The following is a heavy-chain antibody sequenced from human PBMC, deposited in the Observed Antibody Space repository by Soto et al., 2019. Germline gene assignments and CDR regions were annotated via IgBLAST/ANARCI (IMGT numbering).Heavy chain of an antibody. J-gene: IGHJ6*02. CDR1: GFTVSSNY. Sequence: GGSLRLSCAASGFTVSSNYMSWVRQAPGKGLEWVSVIYSGGSTYYADSVKGRFTISRDNSKNTLYLQMNSLRAEDTAVYYCARDAYYYDSSGYYLNYYNYYGMDVWGQGTTVTVSS. D-gene: IGHD3-22*01. V-gene: IGHV3-53*01. CDR2: IYSGGST. CDR3: ARDAYYYDSSGYYLNYYNYYGMDV.